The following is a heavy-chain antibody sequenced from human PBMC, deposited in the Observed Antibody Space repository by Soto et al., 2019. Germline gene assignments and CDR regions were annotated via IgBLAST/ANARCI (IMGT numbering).Heavy chain of an antibody. J-gene: IGHJ6*02. V-gene: IGHV1-8*01. CDR2: MNTNSGNT. CDR1: GYTFTSYD. CDR3: ERETAARGMDV. Sequence: QVQLVQSGAEVKKPGASVKVSCKASGYTFTSYDINWVRKATGQGLEWMGWMNTNSGNTGYAQKFQGRVTMTMNTSISTAYMELSSLRSEDTAVYYCERETAARGMDVWGQGTTVTVSS. D-gene: IGHD6-6*01.